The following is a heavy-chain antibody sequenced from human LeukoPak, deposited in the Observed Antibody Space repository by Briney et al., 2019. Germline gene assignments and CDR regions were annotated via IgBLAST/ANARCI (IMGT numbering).Heavy chain of an antibody. V-gene: IGHV4-59*08. CDR2: IYYSGST. Sequence: SETLSLTCTVSGGSISSYYWSWIRQPPGKGLEWIGYIYYSGSTNYNPSLKSRVTISVDTSKNQFSLKLSSVTAADTAVYYCASYDFWSGSPRSYWGQGTLVTVSS. CDR1: GGSISSYY. J-gene: IGHJ4*02. D-gene: IGHD3-3*01. CDR3: ASYDFWSGSPRSY.